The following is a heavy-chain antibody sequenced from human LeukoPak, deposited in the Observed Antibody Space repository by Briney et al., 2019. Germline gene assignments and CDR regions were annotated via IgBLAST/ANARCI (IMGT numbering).Heavy chain of an antibody. J-gene: IGHJ4*02. Sequence: SETLPLTCTVSGGTIDTSRYYWGWIRQPPGKGLEWLANIYYRGDPFYNPSLKSRLTISMDTSKNQFSLRLTSVTAADTAVYYCAGTSVTLHFWGQGALVTVSS. V-gene: IGHV4-39*01. CDR1: GGTIDTSRYY. D-gene: IGHD4-17*01. CDR3: AGTSVTLHF. CDR2: IYYRGDP.